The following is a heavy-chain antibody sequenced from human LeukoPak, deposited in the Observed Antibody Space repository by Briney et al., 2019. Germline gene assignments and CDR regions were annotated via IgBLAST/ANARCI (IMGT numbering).Heavy chain of an antibody. Sequence: PSETLSLTCAVYGGSFSGYYWGWIRQPPGKGLEWIGSIYYSGSTYYNPSLKSRVTISVATSKNQFSLKLSSVPAADTAVYYCARESRQLVFFRPTFDYWGQGTLVTVSS. CDR2: IYYSGST. CDR1: GGSFSGYY. V-gene: IGHV4-34*01. D-gene: IGHD6-13*01. CDR3: ARESRQLVFFRPTFDY. J-gene: IGHJ4*02.